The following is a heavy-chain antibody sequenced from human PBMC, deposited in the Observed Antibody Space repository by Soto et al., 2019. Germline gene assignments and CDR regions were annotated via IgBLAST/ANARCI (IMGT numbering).Heavy chain of an antibody. CDR3: ARVRFLEWLLYGYYGMDV. D-gene: IGHD3-3*01. CDR2: TYYRSEWYN. V-gene: IGHV6-1*01. CDR1: GDSVSSNSAA. Sequence: SPTLSLTCAISGDSVSSNSAAWNWIRQSPSRGLEWLGRTYYRSEWYNDYAVSVKSRITINPDTSKNQFSLQLNSVTPEDTAVYYCARVRFLEWLLYGYYGMDVWGQGTTVTVSS. J-gene: IGHJ6*02.